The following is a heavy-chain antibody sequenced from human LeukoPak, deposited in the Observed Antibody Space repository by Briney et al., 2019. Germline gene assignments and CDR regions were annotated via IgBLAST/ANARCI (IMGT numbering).Heavy chain of an antibody. CDR3: ARHNDYGDYGWFDP. D-gene: IGHD4-17*01. V-gene: IGHV1-8*01. J-gene: IGHJ5*02. Sequence: ASVKVSCKASGYTFTSYDINWVRQATGQGLEWMGWMNPNSGNTGYAQKFQGRVTMTRNTSISTAYMELSSLRSEDTAVYYCARHNDYGDYGWFDPWGQEPWSPSPQ. CDR2: MNPNSGNT. CDR1: GYTFTSYD.